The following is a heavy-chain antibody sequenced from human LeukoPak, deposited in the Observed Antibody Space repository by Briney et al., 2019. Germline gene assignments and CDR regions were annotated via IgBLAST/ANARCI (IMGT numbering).Heavy chain of an antibody. Sequence: SETLSLTCAVYGGSFSGYYWSWIRQPPGRGPEWIGEINHSGSTNYNPSLKSRVTISVDTSKNQFSLKLSSVTAADTAVYYCASGSSSSWHPDAFDIWGQGTMVTVSS. J-gene: IGHJ3*02. V-gene: IGHV4-34*01. CDR2: INHSGST. CDR3: ASGSSSSWHPDAFDI. CDR1: GGSFSGYY. D-gene: IGHD6-13*01.